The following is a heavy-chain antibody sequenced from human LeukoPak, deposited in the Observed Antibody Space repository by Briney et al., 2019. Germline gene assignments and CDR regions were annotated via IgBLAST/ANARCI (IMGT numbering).Heavy chain of an antibody. D-gene: IGHD5-18*01. CDR1: GGSFSGYY. Sequence: SETLSLTCAVYGGSFSGYYWSWIRQPPGKGLEWIGEINHSGSTNYNPSLKSRVTISVDTSKNQFSLKLSSVTAADTAVYYCARGGSRYSYGAAYFQHWGQGTLVTVSS. CDR2: INHSGST. CDR3: ARGGSRYSYGAAYFQH. V-gene: IGHV4-34*01. J-gene: IGHJ1*01.